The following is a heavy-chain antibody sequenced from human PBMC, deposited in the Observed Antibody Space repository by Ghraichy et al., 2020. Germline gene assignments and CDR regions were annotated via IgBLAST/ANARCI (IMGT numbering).Heavy chain of an antibody. CDR3: ARRDTSALNWFDP. CDR1: GYSFTNYW. D-gene: IGHD6-19*01. J-gene: IGHJ5*02. V-gene: IGHV5-51*01. Sequence: GESLNISCKGIGYSFTNYWIGWVRQMPGKGLEWMGIIYPGDSETRYSPSFQGQVTISADKSISTAYLQWSSLKASDTAMYYCARRDTSALNWFDPWGQGTLVTVSS. CDR2: IYPGDSET.